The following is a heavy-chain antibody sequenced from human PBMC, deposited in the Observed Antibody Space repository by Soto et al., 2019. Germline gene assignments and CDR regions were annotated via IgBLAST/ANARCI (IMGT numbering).Heavy chain of an antibody. V-gene: IGHV4-31*03. J-gene: IGHJ4*02. CDR3: AREGYCTNGVCYRGWWFDY. CDR2: IYYSGST. CDR1: GGSISSGGYY. D-gene: IGHD2-8*01. Sequence: SETLSLTCTVSGGSISSGGYYWSWIRQHPGKGLEWIGYIYYSGSTYYNPSLKSRVTISVDTSKNQFSLKLSSVTAADTAVYYCAREGYCTNGVCYRGWWFDYWGQGTLVTVSS.